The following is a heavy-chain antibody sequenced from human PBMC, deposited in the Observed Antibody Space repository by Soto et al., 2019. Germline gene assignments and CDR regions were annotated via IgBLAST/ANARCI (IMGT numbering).Heavy chain of an antibody. D-gene: IGHD2-21*02. V-gene: IGHV4-34*01. J-gene: IGHJ3*02. CDR2: ISQSGNT. CDR1: SGSFSGYY. Sequence: PSETLSLTCSIYSGSFSGYYWSWIRQPPGKGLEWIGEISQSGNTNYSPSLKSRVSISIDTSKNQFSLKLSSVTAADTAVYYCARGGCGGDCRMVGAFDIWGQGTMVTVSS. CDR3: ARGGCGGDCRMVGAFDI.